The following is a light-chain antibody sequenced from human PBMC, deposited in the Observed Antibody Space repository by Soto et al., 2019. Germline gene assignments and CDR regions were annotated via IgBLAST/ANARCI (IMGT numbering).Light chain of an antibody. Sequence: DIQMTQSPSTLSASLGDRVTITCRASQSISSWLAWYQQKPGKAPKLLIYKASSLESGVPSRFSGSGSGTEFTLTISSLQPDDFATYYCQQYNSYWTFGQGTKEDIK. J-gene: IGKJ1*01. V-gene: IGKV1-5*03. CDR2: KAS. CDR3: QQYNSYWT. CDR1: QSISSW.